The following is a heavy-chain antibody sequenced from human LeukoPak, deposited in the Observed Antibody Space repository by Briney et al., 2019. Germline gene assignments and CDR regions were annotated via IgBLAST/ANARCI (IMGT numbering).Heavy chain of an antibody. D-gene: IGHD3-10*01. CDR1: GFTFSSYA. V-gene: IGHV3-64*01. CDR3: ARGRGITLPFDY. Sequence: GGSLRLSCAASGFTFSSYAMHWVRQAPGKGLEYVSAISSNGGSTYYANSVKGRFTISRDNSKNTLYLQMNSLRAEDTAVYYSARGRGITLPFDYWGQGTLVTVSS. CDR2: ISSNGGST. J-gene: IGHJ4*02.